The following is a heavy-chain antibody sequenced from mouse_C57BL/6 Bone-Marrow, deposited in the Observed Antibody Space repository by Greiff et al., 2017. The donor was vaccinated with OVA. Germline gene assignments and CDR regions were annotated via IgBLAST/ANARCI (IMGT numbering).Heavy chain of an antibody. CDR3: ARTITTVVATPMDD. CDR1: GYTFTGYW. V-gene: IGHV1-9*01. D-gene: IGHD1-1*01. CDR2: ILPGSGST. J-gene: IGHJ4*01. Sequence: QVQLQQSGAELMKPGASVKLSCKATGYTFTGYWIEWVKQRPGHGLEWIGEILPGSGSTNYHEKLKGKATFTADTSSNTAYMQLSSLTTEDSAIYYCARTITTVVATPMDDWGQGTSVTVSA.